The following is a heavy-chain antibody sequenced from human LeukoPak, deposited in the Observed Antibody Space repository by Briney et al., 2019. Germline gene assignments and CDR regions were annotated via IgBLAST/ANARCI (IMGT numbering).Heavy chain of an antibody. CDR3: ARDDPVLLWFGELGVYGMDV. Sequence: ASVKVSCKASGYTFTGYYMHWVRQAPGQGLEWMGWISAYNGNTNYAQKLQGRVTMTTDTSTSTAYMELRSLRSDDTAVYYCARDDPVLLWFGELGVYGMDVWGKGTTVTVSS. CDR1: GYTFTGYY. J-gene: IGHJ6*04. D-gene: IGHD3-10*01. CDR2: ISAYNGNT. V-gene: IGHV1-18*04.